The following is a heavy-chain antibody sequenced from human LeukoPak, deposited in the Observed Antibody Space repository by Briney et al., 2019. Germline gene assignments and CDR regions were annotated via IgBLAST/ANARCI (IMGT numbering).Heavy chain of an antibody. D-gene: IGHD6-13*01. J-gene: IGHJ4*02. CDR3: ARYSSSWYDY. V-gene: IGHV4-59*08. CDR2: IYYSGST. Sequence: SETLSLTCTVSGGSISTYSWSWIRQPPGKGLEWIGYIYYSGSTNYNPSLKRRVTISVDTSKNQFSLKLSSLTAADTAVYYCARYSSSWYDYWGQGTLVTVSS. CDR1: GGSISTYS.